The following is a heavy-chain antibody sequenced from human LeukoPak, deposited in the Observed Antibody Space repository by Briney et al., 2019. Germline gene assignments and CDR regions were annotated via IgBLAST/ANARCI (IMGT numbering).Heavy chain of an antibody. Sequence: PGGSLRLSCAASGFTFSSYAMSWVRQAPGKGLEWVSAISGSGGSTYYADSVKGRFTISRDNSKNTLYLQMNSLRAEDTALYYCAKDTNHYYGSGSLKIWGQGTLVTVSS. J-gene: IGHJ4*02. D-gene: IGHD3-10*01. CDR2: ISGSGGST. CDR3: AKDTNHYYGSGSLKI. V-gene: IGHV3-23*01. CDR1: GFTFSSYA.